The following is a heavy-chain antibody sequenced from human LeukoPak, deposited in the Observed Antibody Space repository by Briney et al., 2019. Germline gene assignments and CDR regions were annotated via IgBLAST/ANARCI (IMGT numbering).Heavy chain of an antibody. J-gene: IGHJ4*02. CDR3: ARDQVSLFDY. CDR2: ISSSSSTI. Sequence: GGSLRLSCAASGFTFSSYSMNWVRQAPGKGLEWVSHISSSSSTIYYADSVKGRFTISRDNAKNSLYLQMNSLRAEDTAVYYCARDQVSLFDYWGQGTLVTVSS. V-gene: IGHV3-48*01. CDR1: GFTFSSYS.